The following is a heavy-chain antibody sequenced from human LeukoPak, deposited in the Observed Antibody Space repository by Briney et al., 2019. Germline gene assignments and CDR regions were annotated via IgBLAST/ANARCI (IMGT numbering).Heavy chain of an antibody. CDR3: XSKTYYDFWSGYHDAFDI. D-gene: IGHD3-3*01. V-gene: IGHV4-4*02. J-gene: IGHJ3*02. CDR1: GGSISSSNW. Sequence: SGTLXLTCAVSGGSISSSNWWSWVRQPPGKGLEWIGEIYHSGSTNYNPSLESRVTISVDKSKNQFSLKLSSVTAADTAVYYXXSKTYYDFWSGYHDAFDIWGQGTMVTVSS. CDR2: IYHSGST.